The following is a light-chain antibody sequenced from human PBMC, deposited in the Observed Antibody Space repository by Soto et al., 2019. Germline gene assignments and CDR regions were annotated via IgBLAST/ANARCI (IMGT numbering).Light chain of an antibody. J-gene: IGLJ3*02. V-gene: IGLV2-23*02. CDR2: EVN. Sequence: QSALTQPAAVSGSLGQSITISCSGSGSDIGNYNLVSWYQQQPGKVPRLIIYEVNKGPSGVSNRFSGSKSGNTASLTISDLQPDDECLYHCCSYAGSSLWMFGGGTKVTVL. CDR3: CSYAGSSLWM. CDR1: GSDIGNYNL.